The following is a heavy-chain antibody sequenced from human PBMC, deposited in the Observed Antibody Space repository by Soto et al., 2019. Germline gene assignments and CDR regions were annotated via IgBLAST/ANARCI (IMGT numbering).Heavy chain of an antibody. CDR1: GFTFSNCW. CDR2: INSDESIT. J-gene: IGHJ4*02. CDR3: ARVGYGSGRYHFDY. Sequence: EVQLVESGGGLVQPGGSLRLSCAASGFTFSNCWMHWVRQAPGKGLVWVSRINSDESITSYADSVKGRFTISRDNAKNQLYRQMKRLRDEETAVYYCARVGYGSGRYHFDYWGQRTLVTVSS. D-gene: IGHD3-10*01. V-gene: IGHV3-74*01.